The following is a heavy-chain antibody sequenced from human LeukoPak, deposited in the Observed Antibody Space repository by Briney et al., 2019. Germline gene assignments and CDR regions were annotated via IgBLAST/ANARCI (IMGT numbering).Heavy chain of an antibody. CDR2: INHSGST. V-gene: IGHV4-34*01. Sequence: SETLSLTCAVYGGSFSGYYWSWIRQPPGKGLEWIGEINHSGSTNYNPSLKSRVTISLDTSKNHFSLKLSSVTAADTAVYYCAAMADSSIWFRIDYWGQGTLVTVSS. D-gene: IGHD6-13*01. J-gene: IGHJ4*02. CDR3: AAMADSSIWFRIDY. CDR1: GGSFSGYY.